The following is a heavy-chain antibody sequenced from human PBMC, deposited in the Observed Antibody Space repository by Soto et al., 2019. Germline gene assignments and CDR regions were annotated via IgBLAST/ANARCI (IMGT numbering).Heavy chain of an antibody. J-gene: IGHJ6*02. Sequence: SETLSLTCTVSGGSISSYYWSWIRQPPGKGLEWIGYIYYSGSTNYNPSLKSRVTISVDTSKNQFSLKLSSVTAADTAVYYCARDRGKRTNNFYGMDVWGQGTTVTVSS. CDR2: IYYSGST. CDR3: ARDRGKRTNNFYGMDV. D-gene: IGHD3-10*01. V-gene: IGHV4-59*01. CDR1: GGSISSYY.